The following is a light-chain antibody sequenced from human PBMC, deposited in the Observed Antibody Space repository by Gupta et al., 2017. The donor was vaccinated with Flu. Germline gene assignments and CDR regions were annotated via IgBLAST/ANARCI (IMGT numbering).Light chain of an antibody. CDR1: KEISTY. J-gene: IGKJ4*01. CDR3: QQTNTSPLT. CDR2: AAS. V-gene: IGKV1-39*01. Sequence: SSLSASVIDSVTSTCRASKEISTYLNWYQQKPGQAPKVLIYAASSLQSGVPKRFSGSGSGTDFSLTISRLQPEDFATYYCQQTNTSPLTFGGGTKVQI.